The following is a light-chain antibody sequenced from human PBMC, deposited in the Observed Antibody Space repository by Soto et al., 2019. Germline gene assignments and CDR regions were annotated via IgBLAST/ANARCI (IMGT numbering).Light chain of an antibody. Sequence: EIVLTQSPGTLSLSPGERATLSCRASQSVTSSFLAWYQHKPGQAPRLLIYGASNRATGIPDRFSGSGSGADFTLTISSLEPEDFAVYYCQQYSTSPRTVGQGTKVDIK. J-gene: IGKJ1*01. CDR3: QQYSTSPRT. CDR1: QSVTSSF. CDR2: GAS. V-gene: IGKV3-20*01.